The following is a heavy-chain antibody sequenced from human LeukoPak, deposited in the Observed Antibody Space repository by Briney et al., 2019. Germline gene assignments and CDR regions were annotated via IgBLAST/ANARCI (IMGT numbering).Heavy chain of an antibody. D-gene: IGHD2-2*01. J-gene: IGHJ4*02. CDR2: IYHGGST. Sequence: PSETLSLTCAVSGYSISSGYYWGWIRQPPGRGLEWIGSIYHGGSTYYNPSLRSRVTISVDTSKNQFSLKVSSVTAADTAVYYRARICSSTSCLGSFDYGGQGTLVIVSS. CDR1: GYSISSGYY. V-gene: IGHV4-38-2*01. CDR3: ARICSSTSCLGSFDY.